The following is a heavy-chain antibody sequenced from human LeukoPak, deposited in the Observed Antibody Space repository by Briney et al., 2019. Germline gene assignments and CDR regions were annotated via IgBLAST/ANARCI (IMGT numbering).Heavy chain of an antibody. CDR2: IYAGGDI. J-gene: IGHJ2*01. D-gene: IGHD5-12*01. CDR1: GFTVSRKY. Sequence: GGSLRLSCAASGFTVSRKYMSWVRQAPGKGLEWVSIIYAGGDIYYADSVKGRFTISRGNSRNTLYLQINNLRPEDTAVYSCARVVAAGRDWYFDLWGRGTLVTVSS. V-gene: IGHV3-66*02. CDR3: ARVVAAGRDWYFDL.